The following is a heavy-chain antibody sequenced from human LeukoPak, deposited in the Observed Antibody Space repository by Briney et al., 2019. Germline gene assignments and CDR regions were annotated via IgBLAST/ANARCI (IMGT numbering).Heavy chain of an antibody. J-gene: IGHJ5*02. Sequence: RPGGSLRLSCAASGFTFSSYSVNWVRQAPGKGLEWVSSISSSSSYIYYADSVKGRFTISRDNAKNSLYLQMNSLRAEDTAVYYCATLTGDSSEDWFDPWGQGTLVTVSS. CDR1: GFTFSSYS. D-gene: IGHD6-25*01. CDR3: ATLTGDSSEDWFDP. V-gene: IGHV3-21*01. CDR2: ISSSSSYI.